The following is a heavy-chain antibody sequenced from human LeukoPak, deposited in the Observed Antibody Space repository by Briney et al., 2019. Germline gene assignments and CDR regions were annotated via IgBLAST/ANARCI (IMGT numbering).Heavy chain of an antibody. D-gene: IGHD3-3*01. J-gene: IGHJ6*02. CDR1: GYTLTELS. CDR3: ATSLRPDITIFTPGDYYYYYGMDV. Sequence: ASVKVSCKGSGYTLTELSMHWVGQAPGKGVEWMGGFYPEDWETIYAQKFQGRVTMTEDTSTDTAYMELSSLRSEDTAVYYCATSLRPDITIFTPGDYYYYYGMDVWGQGTTVTVSS. CDR2: FYPEDWET. V-gene: IGHV1-24*01.